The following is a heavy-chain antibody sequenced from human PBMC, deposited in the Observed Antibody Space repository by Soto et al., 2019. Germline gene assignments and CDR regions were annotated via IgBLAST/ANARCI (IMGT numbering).Heavy chain of an antibody. J-gene: IGHJ5*02. Sequence: SVKVSCKASGGTFSSYAISWVRQAPGQGLEWMGGIIPIFGTANYAQKFQGRVTITADESTSTAYMELSSLRSEDTAVYYCARDREQQLHIGYWFDPWGQGTLVTVSS. CDR2: IIPIFGTA. V-gene: IGHV1-69*13. CDR1: GGTFSSYA. D-gene: IGHD6-13*01. CDR3: ARDREQQLHIGYWFDP.